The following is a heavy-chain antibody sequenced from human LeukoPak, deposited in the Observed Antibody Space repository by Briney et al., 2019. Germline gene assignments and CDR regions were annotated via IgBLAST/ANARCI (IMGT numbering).Heavy chain of an antibody. CDR2: INPSGGST. J-gene: IGHJ6*03. V-gene: IGHV1-46*01. CDR1: GYTFTSYY. D-gene: IGHD2-2*01. Sequence: ASVKVSCKASGYTFTSYYMHWVRQAPGQGLEWMGIINPSGGSTSYTQKFQGRVTMTRDTSTSTVYMELSSLRSEDTAVYYCARALGYCSSTSCQNYMDVWGKGTTVTVSS. CDR3: ARALGYCSSTSCQNYMDV.